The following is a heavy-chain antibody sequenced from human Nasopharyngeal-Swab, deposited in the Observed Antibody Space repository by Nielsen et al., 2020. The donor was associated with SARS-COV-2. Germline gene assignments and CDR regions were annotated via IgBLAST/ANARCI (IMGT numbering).Heavy chain of an antibody. V-gene: IGHV4-31*03. CDR2: IDYTGST. CDR3: ARSLGHYDSSGYDY. J-gene: IGHJ4*02. Sequence: SETLSLTCTVSGGSISSGGYYWSWIRQHPGKGLEWIGYIDYTGSTFYNPSLKSRLTISVDTSKNQFSLKLSSVTAADTAVYYCARSLGHYDSSGYDYWGQGTLVTVSS. D-gene: IGHD3-22*01. CDR1: GGSISSGGYY.